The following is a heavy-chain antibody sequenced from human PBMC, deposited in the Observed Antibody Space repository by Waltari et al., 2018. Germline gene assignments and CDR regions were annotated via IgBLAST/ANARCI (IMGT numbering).Heavy chain of an antibody. CDR3: ARDGGMDIAPGYFDY. CDR2: FIPIVDTA. CDR1: GGTFSSYA. Sequence: QVQLVQSGAEVKKPGSSVKVSCKASGGTFSSYAISWVRQAPGQGLEWMGVFIPIVDTANYTQKFHGGVTITADESTSTAYMGLSSLRSEDTAVYYFARDGGMDIAPGYFDYWGQGTLVTVSS. J-gene: IGHJ4*02. D-gene: IGHD5-12*01. V-gene: IGHV1-69*01.